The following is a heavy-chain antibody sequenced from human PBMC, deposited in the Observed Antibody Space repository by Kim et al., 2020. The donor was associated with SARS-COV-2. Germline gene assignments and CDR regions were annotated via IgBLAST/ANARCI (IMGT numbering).Heavy chain of an antibody. CDR3: ARGGYCSSTSCNPSPFDY. D-gene: IGHD2-2*01. V-gene: IGHV4-34*01. J-gene: IGHJ4*02. CDR1: GGSFSGYY. Sequence: SETLSLTCAVYGGSFSGYYWSWIRQPPGKGLEWIGEINHSGSTNYNPSLKSRVTISVDTSKNQFSLKLSSVTAADTAVYYCARGGYCSSTSCNPSPFDYWGQGTLVTVSS. CDR2: INHSGST.